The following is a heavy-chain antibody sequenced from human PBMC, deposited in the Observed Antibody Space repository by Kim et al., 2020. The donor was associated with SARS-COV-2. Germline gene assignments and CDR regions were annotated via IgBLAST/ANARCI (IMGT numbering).Heavy chain of an antibody. CDR3: ARGCSGGSCYPHYSSQVHYYYGMDV. V-gene: IGHV1-69*13. CDR2: IIPIFGTA. D-gene: IGHD2-15*01. Sequence: SVKVSCKASGGTFSSYAISWVRQAPGQGLEWMGGIIPIFGTANYAQKFQGRVTITADESTSTAYMELSSLRSEDTAVYYCARGCSGGSCYPHYSSQVHYYYGMDVWGQGTTVTVSS. J-gene: IGHJ6*02. CDR1: GGTFSSYA.